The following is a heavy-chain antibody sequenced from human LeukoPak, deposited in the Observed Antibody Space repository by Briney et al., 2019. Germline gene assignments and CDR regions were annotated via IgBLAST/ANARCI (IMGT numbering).Heavy chain of an antibody. CDR3: ARGRGYYGSGSPESY. CDR1: GHSFTSYG. Sequence: ASVKVSCKASGHSFTSYGVSWVRQAPGQGLEWMGWISTYSGNTNYAQKFQGRVTMTTDTSTSTAYMELRSLRSDDTAVYYCARGRGYYGSGSPESYWGQGTLVTVSS. J-gene: IGHJ4*02. CDR2: ISTYSGNT. D-gene: IGHD3-10*01. V-gene: IGHV1-18*04.